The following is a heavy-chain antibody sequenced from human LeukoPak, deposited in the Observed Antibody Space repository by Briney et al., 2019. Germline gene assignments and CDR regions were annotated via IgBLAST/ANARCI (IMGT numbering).Heavy chain of an antibody. Sequence: GGSLRLSCAASGFTFSTYWMHWVRQAPGKGLVWVSRINSDGSRTNYADSVKGRFTISRDNAKNTLYLQMNSLRTEDTAVYYCARPETQYSSGLDGFDIWGQGTMVSVSS. V-gene: IGHV3-74*01. D-gene: IGHD6-19*01. CDR2: INSDGSRT. CDR1: GFTFSTYW. CDR3: ARPETQYSSGLDGFDI. J-gene: IGHJ3*02.